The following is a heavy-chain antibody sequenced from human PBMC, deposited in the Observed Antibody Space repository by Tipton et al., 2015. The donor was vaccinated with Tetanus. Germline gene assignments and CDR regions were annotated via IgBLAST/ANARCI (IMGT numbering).Heavy chain of an antibody. CDR3: ARGGDNLPFQRPTGRWFDP. CDR1: GGSVSSGAYC. Sequence: TLSLTCTVSGGSVSSGAYCWSWIRQHPGRGLESIGCISSRGSTYYNPSLTSRVSISVDTSKNQFSLKLTSVTAADTAIYYCARGGDNLPFQRPTGRWFDPWVHGTLVTVSS. J-gene: IGHJ5*02. D-gene: IGHD1-1*01. V-gene: IGHV4-31*03. CDR2: ISSRGST.